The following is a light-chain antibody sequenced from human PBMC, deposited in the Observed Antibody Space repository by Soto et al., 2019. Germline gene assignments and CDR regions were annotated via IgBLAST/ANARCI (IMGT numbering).Light chain of an antibody. J-gene: IGKJ2*01. CDR2: GAS. CDR1: QSVTSNY. Sequence: EIVLTQSPGTLSLSPGERATLSCRASQSVTSNYLAWYQQKPGQAPGLLIYGASSRATGIPDRFSGSGSGNDFTLTISRLEPEDFAVYYCQQYGSSPATFGQGTKLEIK. V-gene: IGKV3-20*01. CDR3: QQYGSSPAT.